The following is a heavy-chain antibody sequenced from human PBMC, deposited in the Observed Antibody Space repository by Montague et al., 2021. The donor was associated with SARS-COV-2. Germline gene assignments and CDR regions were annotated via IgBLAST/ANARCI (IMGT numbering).Heavy chain of an antibody. D-gene: IGHD3-9*01. Sequence: SETLSLTCTVSGGSISSSNYYWSWIRQPPGKEREWIGSICESGSSDYNPSLKSRVTTSVDTSKNQFSLKLSSVTAADTAVYYCARHRMTIFLGRMFDYWGQGTLVTVSS. CDR3: ARHRMTIFLGRMFDY. CDR2: ICESGSS. J-gene: IGHJ4*02. V-gene: IGHV4-39*01. CDR1: GGSISSSNYY.